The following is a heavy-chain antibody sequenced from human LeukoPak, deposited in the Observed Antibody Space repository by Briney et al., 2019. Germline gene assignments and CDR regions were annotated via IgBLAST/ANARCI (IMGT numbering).Heavy chain of an antibody. D-gene: IGHD3-22*01. CDR3: ARAGDYYDSSGYYDY. Sequence: ASVKVSCKASGYTLNSYGISWVRQAPGQGLEWMGWISAYNGNTNYAQKVQGRVTMTTDTSTSTAYMELRSLRSDDTAVYYCARAGDYYDSSGYYDYWGQGTLVTVSS. CDR1: GYTLNSYG. J-gene: IGHJ4*02. V-gene: IGHV1-18*01. CDR2: ISAYNGNT.